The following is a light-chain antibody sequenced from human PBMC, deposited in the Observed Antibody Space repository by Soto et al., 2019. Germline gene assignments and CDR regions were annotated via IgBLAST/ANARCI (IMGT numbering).Light chain of an antibody. Sequence: EIVMTQSPATLSVSPGERATLSCRASQSVSSNLAWYQQKPGQAPRLLIYGASTRATGIPARFSGSGSWTEFTLTISSLQSEDFAVYYCQQYNNWPQTFGQGTKV. CDR1: QSVSSN. CDR2: GAS. V-gene: IGKV3-15*01. J-gene: IGKJ1*01. CDR3: QQYNNWPQT.